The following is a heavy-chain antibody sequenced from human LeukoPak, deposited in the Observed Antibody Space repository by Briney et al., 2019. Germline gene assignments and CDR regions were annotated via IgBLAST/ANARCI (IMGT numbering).Heavy chain of an antibody. V-gene: IGHV4-31*03. CDR3: ARGLDIVVVPAAMFFDY. CDR1: GGSISSGGYY. D-gene: IGHD2-2*03. Sequence: PSQTLSLTCTVSGGSISSGGYYWSWIRQHPGKGLEWIGYIYYSGSTYYNPSLKSRVTISVDTSKNQFSLKLSSVTAADTAVYYCARGLDIVVVPAAMFFDYWGQGTLVTVSS. CDR2: IYYSGST. J-gene: IGHJ4*02.